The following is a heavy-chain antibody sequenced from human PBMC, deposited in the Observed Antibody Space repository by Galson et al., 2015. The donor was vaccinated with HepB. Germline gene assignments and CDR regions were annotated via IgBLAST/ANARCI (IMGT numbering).Heavy chain of an antibody. CDR1: GFTFSNAW. CDR2: ISLSGDNT. J-gene: IGHJ5*02. V-gene: IGHV3-23*01. CDR3: AKVPGYSSGSYLGLIWFDP. Sequence: SLRLSCAASGFTFSNAWMSWVRQAPGKGLEWVSAISLSGDNTYYADFVKGRFTISRDNSNNTLYLQMNSLRAEDTAVYYCAKVPGYSSGSYLGLIWFDPWGQGTLVPVSS. D-gene: IGHD6-19*01.